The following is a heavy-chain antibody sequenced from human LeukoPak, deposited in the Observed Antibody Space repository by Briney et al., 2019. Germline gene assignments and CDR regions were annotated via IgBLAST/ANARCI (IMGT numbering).Heavy chain of an antibody. J-gene: IGHJ4*02. CDR2: IYYSGST. CDR1: GGSISSSSYY. CDR3: ARYAYCSSTSCYTVFGY. V-gene: IGHV4-39*01. D-gene: IGHD2-2*02. Sequence: KPSETLSLTCTVSGGSISSSSYYWGWIRQPPGKGLEWIGSIYYSGSTYYNPSLKSRVTISVDTSKNQLSLKLSSVTAADTAVYYCARYAYCSSTSCYTVFGYWGQGTLVTVSS.